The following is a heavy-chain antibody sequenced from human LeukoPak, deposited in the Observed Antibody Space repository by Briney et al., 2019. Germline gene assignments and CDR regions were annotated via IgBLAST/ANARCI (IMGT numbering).Heavy chain of an antibody. D-gene: IGHD3-22*01. V-gene: IGHV3-30*02. CDR1: GFTFSSYG. J-gene: IGHJ4*02. CDR2: IRYDGSNK. Sequence: QPGGSLRLSCAASGFTFSSYGMHWVRQAPGKGLEWVAFIRYDGSNKYYADSVKGRFTISRDNSKNTLYLQMNSLRAEDTAVYYCAKKTADSSGYYRRYYFDYWGQGTLVTVSS. CDR3: AKKTADSSGYYRRYYFDY.